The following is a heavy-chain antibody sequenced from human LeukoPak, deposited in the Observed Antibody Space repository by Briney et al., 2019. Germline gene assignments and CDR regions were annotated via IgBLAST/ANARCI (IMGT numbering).Heavy chain of an antibody. CDR1: GGSISSHY. D-gene: IGHD2-21*02. CDR3: ARQRTARGMADYYSGMDV. Sequence: SETLSLTCTVSGGSISSHYWSWIRQPPGKGLEWIGYIYYSGNTNYNPSLKSRVTISVDTSKNQFSLKLSSVTAADTALYYCARQRTARGMADYYSGMDVWGQGTTVTVSS. V-gene: IGHV4-59*11. J-gene: IGHJ6*02. CDR2: IYYSGNT.